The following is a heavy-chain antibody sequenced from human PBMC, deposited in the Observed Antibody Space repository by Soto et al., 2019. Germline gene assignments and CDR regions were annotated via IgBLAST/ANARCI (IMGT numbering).Heavy chain of an antibody. V-gene: IGHV4-34*01. Sequence: SETLSLTCAVYGGSFSGYYWSWIRQPPGKGLEWIGEINHSGSTNYNPSLKSRVTISVDTSKNQFSLKLSSVTAADTAVYYCARGRPYHYGSGRHTYGMDVWGQGTTVTVSS. D-gene: IGHD3-10*01. CDR2: INHSGST. J-gene: IGHJ6*02. CDR1: GGSFSGYY. CDR3: ARGRPYHYGSGRHTYGMDV.